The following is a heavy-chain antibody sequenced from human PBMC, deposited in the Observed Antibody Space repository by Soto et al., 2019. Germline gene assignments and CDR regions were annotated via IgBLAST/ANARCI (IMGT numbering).Heavy chain of an antibody. CDR3: AKDHLMTTVTTPGC. D-gene: IGHD4-17*01. Sequence: QVQLVESGGGVVQPGRSLRLSCAASGFTFSSYGMHWVRQAPGKGLEWVAVISYDGSNKYYADSVKGRFTISRDNSKNTLYLQMNSLRAEDTAVYYCAKDHLMTTVTTPGCCGQGTLVTVSS. J-gene: IGHJ4*02. CDR2: ISYDGSNK. CDR1: GFTFSSYG. V-gene: IGHV3-30*18.